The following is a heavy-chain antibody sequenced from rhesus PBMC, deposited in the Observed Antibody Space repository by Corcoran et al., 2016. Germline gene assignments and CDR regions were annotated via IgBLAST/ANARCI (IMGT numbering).Heavy chain of an antibody. CDR2: ISNGGGST. D-gene: IGHD5-24*01. V-gene: IGHV3S5*01. CDR1: GFTFSSYG. J-gene: IGHJ4*01. CDR3: ANGGSGYTRGFDY. Sequence: EVQLVESGGGLVQPGGSLRLYCAASGFTFSSYGMSWVRQAPGKGLEWVSYISNGGGSTYAADAVKGRFTISRDNSKNTLSLQMNSLRAEDTAVYYCANGGSGYTRGFDYWGQGVLVTVSS.